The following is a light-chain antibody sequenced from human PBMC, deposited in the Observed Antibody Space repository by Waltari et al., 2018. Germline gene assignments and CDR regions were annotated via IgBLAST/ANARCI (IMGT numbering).Light chain of an antibody. Sequence: AESTHDPAVSVAVGLRVSSLCDGYTLKSKFGSVYQQKPGQAPVLVIYGKNNRPSGIPDRFSGSSSGNTASLTSTGAQAEDEADYYCNSRDSSGNHLVVFGGGTKLTVL. J-gene: IGLJ2*01. CDR2: GKN. CDR1: TLKSKF. V-gene: IGLV3-19*01. CDR3: NSRDSSGNHLVV.